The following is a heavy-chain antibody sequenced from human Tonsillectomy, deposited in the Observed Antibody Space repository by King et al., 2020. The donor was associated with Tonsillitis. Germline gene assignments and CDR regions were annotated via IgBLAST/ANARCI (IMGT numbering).Heavy chain of an antibody. D-gene: IGHD6-6*01. CDR2: MHRDGSLQ. CDR3: VKESTPSRPFDD. Sequence: HVQLVESGGGVVQPGGSLRLSCAASRITLSSYAMHWVRQAPGKGLEWVAFMHRDGSLQYYAESVMGRFTISRDNSKNTLNLQMNSLRAEDTAVYYCVKESTPSRPFDDWGQGTLVTVSS. J-gene: IGHJ5*02. CDR1: RITLSSYA. V-gene: IGHV3-30*02.